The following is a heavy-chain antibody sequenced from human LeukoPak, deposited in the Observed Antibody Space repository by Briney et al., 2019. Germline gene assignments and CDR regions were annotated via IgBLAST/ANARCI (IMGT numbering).Heavy chain of an antibody. D-gene: IGHD5-12*01. CDR2: IYYSGST. V-gene: IGHV4-59*08. CDR3: ASGYDYLDY. Sequence: SETLSLTCTVSGGFISSYYWSWIRQPPGKGLEWIGYIYYSGSTNYNPSLKSRVTISVDTSKNQFSLKLSSVTAADTAVYYCASGYDYLDYWGQGTLVTVSS. CDR1: GGFISSYY. J-gene: IGHJ4*02.